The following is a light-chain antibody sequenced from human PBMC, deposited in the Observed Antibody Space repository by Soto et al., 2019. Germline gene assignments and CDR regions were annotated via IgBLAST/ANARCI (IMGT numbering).Light chain of an antibody. Sequence: DIQMTQSPSSLSASVGDRVTITCRASQSISSYLNWYQQKPGKAPKLLIYAASSLQSGVPSRFSGSGSGTDFTLSISSLQPEDFATYYCQQSYCTPPWTFGQGTNVEIK. V-gene: IGKV1-39*01. CDR2: AAS. J-gene: IGKJ1*01. CDR3: QQSYCTPPWT. CDR1: QSISSY.